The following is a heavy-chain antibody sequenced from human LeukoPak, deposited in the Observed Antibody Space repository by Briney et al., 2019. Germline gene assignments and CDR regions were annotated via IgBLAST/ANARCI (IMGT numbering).Heavy chain of an antibody. Sequence: GGSLRLSCSASGFTLSGAASTWVRQAPGKGLEWVSTITRPGSSTYYSDSVKGRFTISRDNSKNSLYLQMNSLRTEDTALYYCAKDPTRGYSYGDWYFDLWGRGTLVTVSS. V-gene: IGHV3-43*02. D-gene: IGHD5-18*01. J-gene: IGHJ2*01. CDR3: AKDPTRGYSYGDWYFDL. CDR1: GFTLSGAA. CDR2: ITRPGSST.